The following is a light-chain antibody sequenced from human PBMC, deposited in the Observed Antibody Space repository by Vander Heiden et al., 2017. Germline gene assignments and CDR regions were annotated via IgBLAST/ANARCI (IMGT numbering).Light chain of an antibody. CDR1: SPNVGSTS. CDR2: SNS. CDR3: AAWDDSLNGYYV. J-gene: IGLJ1*01. V-gene: IGLV1-44*01. Sequence: QSVLTQPPSASATPGQRVTISCTGRSPNVGSTSVNGYQHLPVTAPRLLIFSNSQRPSGVPDRFSGSRSGTSASLAISGLQSEDEADYYCAAWDDSLNGYYVFGTGTKVTVL.